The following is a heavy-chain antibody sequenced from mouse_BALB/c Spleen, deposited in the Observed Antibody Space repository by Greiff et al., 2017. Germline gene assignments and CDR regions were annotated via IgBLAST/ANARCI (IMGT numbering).Heavy chain of an antibody. CDR1: GFTFNTYA. Sequence: EVQRVESGGGLVQPKGSLKLSCAASGFTFNTYAMNWVRQAPGKGLEWVARIRSKSNNYATYYADSVKDRFTISRDDSQSMLYLQMNNLKTEDTAMYYCVRHDTTVVATDFDVWGAGTTVTVSS. V-gene: IGHV10-1*02. D-gene: IGHD1-1*01. J-gene: IGHJ1*01. CDR3: VRHDTTVVATDFDV. CDR2: IRSKSNNYAT.